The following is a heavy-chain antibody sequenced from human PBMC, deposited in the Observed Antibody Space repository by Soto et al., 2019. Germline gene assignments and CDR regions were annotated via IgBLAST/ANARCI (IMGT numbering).Heavy chain of an antibody. CDR1: GFTFSSYG. CDR3: ARADVRVVVAATLDY. Sequence: GGSLRLSCAASGFTFSSYGMHWVRQAPGKGLEWVAVIWYDGSNKYYADSVKGRFTISRDNSKNTLYLQMNSLRAEDTAVYYCARADVRVVVAATLDYWGQGTLVTVSS. CDR2: IWYDGSNK. D-gene: IGHD2-15*01. J-gene: IGHJ4*02. V-gene: IGHV3-33*01.